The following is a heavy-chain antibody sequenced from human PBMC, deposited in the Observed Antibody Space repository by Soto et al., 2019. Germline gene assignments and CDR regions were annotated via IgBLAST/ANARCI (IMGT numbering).Heavy chain of an antibody. D-gene: IGHD2-2*01. CDR3: ARSQGSSTSLEIYYYYYYGMDV. CDR1: GGTLSSYA. CDR2: IIPISGTA. Sequence: QVQLLQSGAEVKKPGSSVKVSCKASGGTLSSYAISWVRQAPGQGLEWMGGIIPISGTANYAQKFQGRVTITADESTSTAYMELSSRRSEDTAVYYCARSQGSSTSLEIYYYYYYGMDVWGQGTTVTVSS. V-gene: IGHV1-69*01. J-gene: IGHJ6*02.